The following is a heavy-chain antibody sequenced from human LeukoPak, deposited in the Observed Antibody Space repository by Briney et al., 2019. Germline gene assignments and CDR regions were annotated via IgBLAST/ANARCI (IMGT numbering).Heavy chain of an antibody. CDR2: ISGSGGST. Sequence: PGGPLSLACAASGFTFSSFAMHWVRRAPGKGREWVSAISGSGGSTYYADSVKGRFTISRDNSKNTLYLQMNSLRAEDTAVYSCAKDQWLVLDYWGQGTLVTVSS. J-gene: IGHJ4*02. CDR1: GFTFSSFA. D-gene: IGHD6-19*01. V-gene: IGHV3-23*01. CDR3: AKDQWLVLDY.